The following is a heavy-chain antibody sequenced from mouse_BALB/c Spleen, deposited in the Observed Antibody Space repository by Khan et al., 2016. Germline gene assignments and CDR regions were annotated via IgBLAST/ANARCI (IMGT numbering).Heavy chain of an antibody. CDR3: ASGGYGNYVFAY. D-gene: IGHD2-1*01. CDR2: IYPGDGDT. V-gene: IGHV1-87*01. CDR1: GYTFTSYW. J-gene: IGHJ3*01. Sequence: QVRLQQSGAELARPGASVKLSCKASGYTFTSYWMQWVKQRPGQGLQWIGTIYPGDGDTRYTQKFKGKATLTADKSSSTAYMQLSSLASEDSAVYYWASGGYGNYVFAYWGQGTLVTVSA.